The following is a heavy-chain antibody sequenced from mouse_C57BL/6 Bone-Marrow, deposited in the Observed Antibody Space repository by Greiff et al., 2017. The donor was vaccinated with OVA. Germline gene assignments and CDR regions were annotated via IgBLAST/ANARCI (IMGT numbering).Heavy chain of an antibody. CDR1: GFTFSSYA. CDR2: ISSGGDYI. Sequence: VKLMESGEGLVKPGGSLKLSCAASGFTFSSYAMSWVRQTPEKRLEWVAYISSGGDYIYYADTVKGRFTISRDNARNTLYLQMSSLKSEDTAMYYCTRGDYYGSSRYAMDYWGQGTSVTVSS. J-gene: IGHJ4*01. D-gene: IGHD1-1*01. CDR3: TRGDYYGSSRYAMDY. V-gene: IGHV5-9-1*02.